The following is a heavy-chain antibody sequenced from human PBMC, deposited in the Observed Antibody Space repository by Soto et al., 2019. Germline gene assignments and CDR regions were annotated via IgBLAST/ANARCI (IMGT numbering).Heavy chain of an antibody. D-gene: IGHD3-22*01. Sequence: PSQTLSLTCAVYGESFSGYYLSWIRQPPGKGLELIGEINHSGSTDYNPSLKTRVTISVDTSKNQFSLKLSSVTAADTAVYYCARVRSYYESSGYYGDYYYYYAMDVWGQGTTVTVFS. CDR2: INHSGST. V-gene: IGHV4-34*01. J-gene: IGHJ6*02. CDR1: GESFSGYY. CDR3: ARVRSYYESSGYYGDYYYYYAMDV.